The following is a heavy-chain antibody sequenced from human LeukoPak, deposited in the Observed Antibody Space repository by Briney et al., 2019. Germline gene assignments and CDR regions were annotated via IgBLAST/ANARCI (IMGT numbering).Heavy chain of an antibody. CDR2: INSDGSWT. J-gene: IGHJ4*02. CDR3: VSFYETY. Sequence: PGGPLRLSCVASGFSLSGYWMHWVRQVPGKGLVWVSHINSDGSWTSYADSVKGRFTISKDNAKNTVYLQMNSLRAEDTAVYYCVSFYETYWGRGTLVTVSS. CDR1: GFSLSGYW. V-gene: IGHV3-74*01. D-gene: IGHD2/OR15-2a*01.